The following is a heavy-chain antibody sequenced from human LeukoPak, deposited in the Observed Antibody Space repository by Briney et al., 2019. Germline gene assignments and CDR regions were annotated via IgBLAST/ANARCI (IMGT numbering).Heavy chain of an antibody. CDR2: ISDSGGST. CDR1: GFTFSRDA. J-gene: IGHJ4*02. Sequence: HSGGSLRLSCAASGFTFSRDALSWVRQAPGKGLEWVSRISDSGGSTYYADCVNGRFTISRDNSRNTLYLQMDSLRADDTAVYYCAKLPDCANEACTEGDYWGQGTLVSVSS. CDR3: AKLPDCANEACTEGDY. V-gene: IGHV3-23*01. D-gene: IGHD2-8*02.